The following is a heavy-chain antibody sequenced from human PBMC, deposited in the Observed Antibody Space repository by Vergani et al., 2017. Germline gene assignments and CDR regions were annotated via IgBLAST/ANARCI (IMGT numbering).Heavy chain of an antibody. J-gene: IGHJ4*02. CDR1: GAPISYWC. V-gene: IGHV4-4*07. Sequence: QLQLQESGPGLVKPSETLSLTCSASGAPISYWCWSWLRQPAGKGLEWIGRLCPSGSTNYKPSLKSRVTMSIDTSKNQFSLKLSSVTAADTAVYYCATIGYRRWGYYFDYWGQGILVTVSS. D-gene: IGHD2-2*02. CDR2: LCPSGST. CDR3: ATIGYRRWGYYFDY.